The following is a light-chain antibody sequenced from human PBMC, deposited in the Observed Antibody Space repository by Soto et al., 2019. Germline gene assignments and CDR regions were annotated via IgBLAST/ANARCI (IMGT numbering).Light chain of an antibody. CDR2: DAS. J-gene: IGKJ4*01. CDR3: QQYESLVH. CDR1: QGISNY. V-gene: IGKV1-33*01. Sequence: IQMTQFPSSLSACVGDRVTLTCQASQGISNYLNWYQQKPGKAPKLLIYDASTLETGVPSRFSGSGYGTEFTFTISGLQPEDVATYYCQQYESLVHFGGGTKVDIK.